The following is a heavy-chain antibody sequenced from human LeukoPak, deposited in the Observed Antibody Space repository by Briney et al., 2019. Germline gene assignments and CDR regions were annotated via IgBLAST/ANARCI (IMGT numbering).Heavy chain of an antibody. J-gene: IGHJ6*02. CDR1: GGSISSYY. Sequence: ETLSHTCTVSGGSISSYYWSWIRQPPGKGLEWIGYIYYSGSTNYNPSLKGRVTISVDTSKNQFSLKLSSVTAADTAVYYCARRGLHRQEYGMDVWGQGTTVTVSS. CDR2: IYYSGST. D-gene: IGHD3/OR15-3a*01. CDR3: ARRGLHRQEYGMDV. V-gene: IGHV4-59*01.